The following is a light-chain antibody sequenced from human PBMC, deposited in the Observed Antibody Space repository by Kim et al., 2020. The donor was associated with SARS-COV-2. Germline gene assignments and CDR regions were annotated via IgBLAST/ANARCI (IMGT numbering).Light chain of an antibody. CDR2: GAS. J-gene: IGKJ1*01. Sequence: EIVSTQSPGTLSLSPGERATLSCRASQSVSSSYLAWYQQKPGQAPRLLIYGASSRATGIPDRFSGSGSGTDFTLTISRLEPEDFAVYYCEQYGSSPPWTFGQRTKVEIK. CDR1: QSVSSSY. V-gene: IGKV3-20*01. CDR3: EQYGSSPPWT.